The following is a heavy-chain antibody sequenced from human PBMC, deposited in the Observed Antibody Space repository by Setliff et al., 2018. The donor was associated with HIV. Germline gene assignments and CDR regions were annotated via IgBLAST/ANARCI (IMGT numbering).Heavy chain of an antibody. CDR1: GDSINTHY. D-gene: IGHD1-26*01. J-gene: IGHJ5*02. Sequence: SDTLSLTCTVSGDSINTHYWSWIRQPPGKGLEWIGCISHSGNTNFNPSLNSRVTISLDTSKNQFSLRLTSLTAADTAIYYCARSTVGAGASFPWGRGILVTV. CDR3: ARSTVGAGASFP. V-gene: IGHV4-59*11. CDR2: ISHSGNT.